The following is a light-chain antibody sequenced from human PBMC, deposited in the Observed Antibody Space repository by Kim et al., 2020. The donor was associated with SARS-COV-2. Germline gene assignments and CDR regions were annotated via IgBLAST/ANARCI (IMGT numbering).Light chain of an antibody. CDR2: EGS. V-gene: IGKV1-17*03. J-gene: IGKJ1*01. CDR3: VQHDSYPRT. CDR1: QGVRGY. Sequence: SASVGDNVTITCREGQGVRGYLAWFQQHPGKVPKRRIYEGSRLQSGVPSRFSGSGSVAEYTLTINSLQPEDSATYYCVQHDSYPRTFGQGTKVDIK.